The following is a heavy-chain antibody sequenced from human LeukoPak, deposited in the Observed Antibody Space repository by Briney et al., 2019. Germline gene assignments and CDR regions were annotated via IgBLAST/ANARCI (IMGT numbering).Heavy chain of an antibody. CDR1: GFTFRSYG. Sequence: GSSLRLSCAASGFTFRSYGLHWVRQAPGKGLEWVALILYDGSNTYYADSVKGRLTISRENSKNTLYLQLNGLRSEDTAVYYCAKTRSPYISYGMDVWGQGTTVTVSS. CDR2: ILYDGSNT. V-gene: IGHV3-30*18. J-gene: IGHJ6*02. D-gene: IGHD5-18*01. CDR3: AKTRSPYISYGMDV.